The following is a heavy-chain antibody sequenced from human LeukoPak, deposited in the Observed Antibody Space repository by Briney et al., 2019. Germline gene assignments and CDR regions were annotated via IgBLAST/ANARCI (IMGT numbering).Heavy chain of an antibody. CDR3: AKGLGSSSGRWFDP. CDR1: GFTFGDYY. J-gene: IGHJ5*02. CDR2: ISGTGAST. Sequence: GGSLRLSCAASGFTFGDYYMSWIRQAPGKGLEWVSAISGTGASTFYADSVNGRFTISRDNSKNTLYLQMNSLRAEDTALYYCAKGLGSSSGRWFDPWGQGTLSPSPQ. V-gene: IGHV3-23*01. D-gene: IGHD6-6*01.